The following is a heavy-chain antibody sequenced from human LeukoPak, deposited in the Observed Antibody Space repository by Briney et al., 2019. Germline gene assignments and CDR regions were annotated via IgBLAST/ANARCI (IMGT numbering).Heavy chain of an antibody. V-gene: IGHV1-69*04. J-gene: IGHJ5*02. CDR1: GGTFSSYA. CDR3: ARDIVAAAETNWFDP. CDR2: IIPILGIA. Sequence: SVKVSCKASGGTFSSYAISWVRQAPGRGLEWMGRIIPILGIANYAQKFQGRVTITADKSTSTAYMELSSLRSEDTAVYYCARDIVAAAETNWFDPWGQGTLVTVSS. D-gene: IGHD6-13*01.